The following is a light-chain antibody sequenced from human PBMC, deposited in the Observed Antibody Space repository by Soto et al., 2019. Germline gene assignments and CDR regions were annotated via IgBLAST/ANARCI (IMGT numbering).Light chain of an antibody. Sequence: EIVLTQSPGTLSLSPGERASLSCRASQSVSSSFLAWYQQKPGQAPRLLIYGASSRATGIPDRFSGSGSGTDFTLTISRLEPEDVAVYYCQQYGNSPRTFGQGTKVEVK. CDR3: QQYGNSPRT. V-gene: IGKV3-20*01. J-gene: IGKJ1*01. CDR1: QSVSSSF. CDR2: GAS.